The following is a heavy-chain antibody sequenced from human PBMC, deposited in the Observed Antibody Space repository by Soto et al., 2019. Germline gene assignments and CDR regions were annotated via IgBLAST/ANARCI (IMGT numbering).Heavy chain of an antibody. V-gene: IGHV3-30-3*01. CDR3: ARDIHYGMDV. CDR1: GFTFSSYA. CDR2: ISYDGSNK. Sequence: GGSLRLSCAASGFTFSSYAMHWVRQAPGKGLEWVAVISYDGSNKYYADSVKGRFTISRDNSKNTLYLQMNSLRAEDTAVYYCARDIHYGMDVWGQGTTVTVSS. J-gene: IGHJ6*02.